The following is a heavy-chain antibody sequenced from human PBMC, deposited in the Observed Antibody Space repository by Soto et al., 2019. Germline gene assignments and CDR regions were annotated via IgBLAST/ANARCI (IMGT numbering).Heavy chain of an antibody. CDR1: GFTFSSYA. V-gene: IGHV3-23*01. Sequence: EVRLLESGGGLVQPGGPLRLSCAASGFTFSSYAMSWVRQAPGKGLEWVSTIIGSGGSANYADSVKGRFTISRDSSKNTLYLQMNSLRADETAVYYCARHILITILGYYYGMDVWGQGTTVTVSS. CDR2: IIGSGGSA. J-gene: IGHJ6*01. D-gene: IGHD3-9*01. CDR3: ARHILITILGYYYGMDV.